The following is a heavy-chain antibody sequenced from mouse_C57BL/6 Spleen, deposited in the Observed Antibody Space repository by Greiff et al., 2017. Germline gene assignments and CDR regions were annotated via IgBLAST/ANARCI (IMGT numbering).Heavy chain of an antibody. Sequence: EVKLMESGGGLVKPGGSLKLSCAASGFTFSSYAMSWVRQTPEKRLEWVATISDGGSYTYYPDNVKGRFTISRDNAKNNLYLQMSHLKSEDTAMYYCARDDWEYFDYWGQGTTLTVSS. J-gene: IGHJ2*01. V-gene: IGHV5-4*01. CDR2: ISDGGSYT. CDR1: GFTFSSYA. CDR3: ARDDWEYFDY. D-gene: IGHD4-1*01.